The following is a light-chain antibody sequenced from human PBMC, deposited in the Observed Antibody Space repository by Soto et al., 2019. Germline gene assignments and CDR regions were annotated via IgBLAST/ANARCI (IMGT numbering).Light chain of an antibody. CDR1: TNDVGAYNY. CDR2: DVS. J-gene: IGLJ2*01. V-gene: IGLV2-14*03. CDR3: SSYTTSDTLI. Sequence: QSALTQPASVSGSPGQSITISCTGTTNDVGAYNYVSWYQQHPGKAPKLMIYDVSNRPSGVSNRFSGSKSGNTASLTISGLQAEDETDYYCSSYTTSDTLIFGGGTKLTVL.